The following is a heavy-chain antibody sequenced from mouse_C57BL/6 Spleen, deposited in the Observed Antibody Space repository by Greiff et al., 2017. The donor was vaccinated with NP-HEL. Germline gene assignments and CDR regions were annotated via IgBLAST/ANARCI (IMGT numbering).Heavy chain of an antibody. CDR1: GYTFTSYG. CDR3: ARDYGGYDGFDY. V-gene: IGHV1-81*01. D-gene: IGHD2-2*01. CDR2: IYPRSGNT. Sequence: QVQLQQSGAELARPGASVKLSCKASGYTFTSYGISWVKQRTGQGLEWIGEIYPRSGNTYYNEKFKGKATLTADKSSSTAYMELRSLTSEDSAVYFCARDYGGYDGFDYWGQGTTLTVSS. J-gene: IGHJ2*01.